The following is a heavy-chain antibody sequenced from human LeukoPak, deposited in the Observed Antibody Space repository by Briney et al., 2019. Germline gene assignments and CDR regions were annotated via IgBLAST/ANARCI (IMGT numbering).Heavy chain of an antibody. J-gene: IGHJ4*02. CDR1: GYTFTIYG. Sequence: ASVKVSCKASGYTFTIYGITWVRHAPGQGLEWMGWICTHTGDTNYAQKLQARVTMTTDTSTSTAYMELRSLRSDDTAVYYCARDRRLSGDIAMAPFDYWGQGTLVTVSS. CDR3: ARDRRLSGDIAMAPFDY. D-gene: IGHD5-18*01. CDR2: ICTHTGDT. V-gene: IGHV1-18*04.